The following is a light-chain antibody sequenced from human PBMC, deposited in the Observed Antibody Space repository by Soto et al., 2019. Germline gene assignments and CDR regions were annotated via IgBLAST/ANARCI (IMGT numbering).Light chain of an antibody. CDR3: QQYNSFAWT. V-gene: IGKV1-33*01. CDR1: QDISNY. CDR2: DAS. Sequence: DIQMTQSPSSLSASVGDRVTITCQASQDISNYLNWYQQKPGKAPKLLIYDASNLETGVPSRFSGSGSGTDFTFTISSLQPDDFGTYYCQQYNSFAWTFGQGTKVEI. J-gene: IGKJ1*01.